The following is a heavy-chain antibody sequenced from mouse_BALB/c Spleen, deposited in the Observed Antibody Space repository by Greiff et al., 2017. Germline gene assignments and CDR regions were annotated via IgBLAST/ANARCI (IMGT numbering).Heavy chain of an antibody. CDR1: GYTFTSYW. J-gene: IGHJ2*01. Sequence: VQLQQSGAELAKPGASVKMSCKASGYTFTSYWMHWVKQRPGQGLEWIGYINPSTGYTEYNQKFKDKATLTADKSSSTAYMQLSSLTSEDSAVYYCARSSTTTGYYFDYWGQGTTRTVSS. D-gene: IGHD2-14*01. V-gene: IGHV1-7*01. CDR2: INPSTGYT. CDR3: ARSSTTTGYYFDY.